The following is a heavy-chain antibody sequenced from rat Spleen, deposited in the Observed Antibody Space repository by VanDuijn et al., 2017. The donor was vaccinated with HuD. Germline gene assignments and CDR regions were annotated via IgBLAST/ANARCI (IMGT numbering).Heavy chain of an antibody. V-gene: IGHV5-19*01. CDR3: TTARNVPSYWYFDF. CDR2: ISPSGGST. J-gene: IGHJ1*01. D-gene: IGHD1-12*01. Sequence: EVQLVESGGGLVQPGRSLKVSCAASGFTFSNYGTHWIRQAPTKGLEWVASISPSGGSTYYRDSVKGRFTISRDNVKSTLYLQMDSLRSEDTATYYCTTARNVPSYWYFDFWGPGTMVTVSS. CDR1: GFTFSNYG.